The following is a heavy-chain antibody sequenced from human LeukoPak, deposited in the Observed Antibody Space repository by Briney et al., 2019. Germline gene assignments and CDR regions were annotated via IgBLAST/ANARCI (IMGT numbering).Heavy chain of an antibody. D-gene: IGHD2-2*01. CDR2: IKSKTDGGTT. CDR1: GFTFSNAW. J-gene: IGHJ4*02. CDR3: TTGSVEVKGSPVY. Sequence: GGSLRLSCAASGFTFSNAWMSWVRQAPGKGLEWVGRIKSKTDGGTTDYAAPVKGRFTISRDDSKNTLYLQMNSLKTEDTAVYYCTTGSVEVKGSPVYWGQGTLVTVSS. V-gene: IGHV3-15*01.